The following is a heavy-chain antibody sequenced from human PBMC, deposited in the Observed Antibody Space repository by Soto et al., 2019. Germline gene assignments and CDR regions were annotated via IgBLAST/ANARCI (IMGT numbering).Heavy chain of an antibody. CDR3: ARTEISSWSFFYYGMDV. Sequence: SETLSLTCTVSGGSIGSYYWSWIRQPPGRGLEWIGCVYYSDGTNYNPSLKSRVTMSMDKSNNQFSLRLSSVTAADTAVYYCARTEISSWSFFYYGMDVWGQGTTVTVSS. D-gene: IGHD6-13*01. J-gene: IGHJ6*02. V-gene: IGHV4-59*01. CDR1: GGSIGSYY. CDR2: VYYSDGT.